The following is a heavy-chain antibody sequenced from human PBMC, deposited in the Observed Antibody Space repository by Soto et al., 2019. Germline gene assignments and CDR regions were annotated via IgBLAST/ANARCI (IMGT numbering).Heavy chain of an antibody. CDR1: GFTFSSYA. J-gene: IGHJ5*02. Sequence: GGSLRLSCAASGFTFSSYAMSWVRQAPGKGLEWVSAISGSGGSTYYADSVKGRFTISRDNSKNTLYLQMNSLRAEDTAVYYCAKDPYCSSTRCYVPWFAPWVQGTLVTVSS. V-gene: IGHV3-23*01. D-gene: IGHD2-2*01. CDR2: ISGSGGST. CDR3: AKDPYCSSTRCYVPWFAP.